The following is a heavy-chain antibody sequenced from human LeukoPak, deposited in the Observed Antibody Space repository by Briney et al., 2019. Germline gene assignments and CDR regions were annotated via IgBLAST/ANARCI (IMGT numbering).Heavy chain of an antibody. CDR2: INPRGGST. J-gene: IGHJ4*02. CDR3: ARVGTTGATADN. D-gene: IGHD4-11*01. V-gene: IGHV1-46*01. Sequence: ASVKVSCKASGYIFTTYFMHWLRQAPGQGPEWMGIINPRGGSTDYAQKFQDRITMTSDTSTSTVYMELKSLTSEDTAVYFCARVGTTGATADNWGQGALVTVSS. CDR1: GYIFTTYF.